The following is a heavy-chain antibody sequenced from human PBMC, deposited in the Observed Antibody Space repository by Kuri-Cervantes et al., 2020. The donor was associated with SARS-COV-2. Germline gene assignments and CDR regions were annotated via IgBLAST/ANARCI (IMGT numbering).Heavy chain of an antibody. CDR1: GFTFSSYA. CDR3: AREEVTYDY. V-gene: IGHV3-30-3*01. D-gene: IGHD5-18*01. Sequence: LSLTCAASGFTFSSYAMHWVRQAPGKGLEWVAVISYDGSNKYYADSVKGRFTISRDNSKNTLYLQMNSLRAEDTAVYYCAREEVTYDYWGQGTRVTVSS. J-gene: IGHJ4*02. CDR2: ISYDGSNK.